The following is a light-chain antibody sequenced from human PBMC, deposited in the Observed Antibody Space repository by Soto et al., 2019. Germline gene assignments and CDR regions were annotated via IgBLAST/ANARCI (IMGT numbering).Light chain of an antibody. V-gene: IGKV3-15*01. Sequence: IVMTQSPATLSVSPGERATLSCRASQSVSSNLAWYQQKPGQAPRLLIYDASTRATGIPARFSGSGSGTEFTLTISSLQSEDFAVYYCQQFNNWPSTFGQGAKLEIK. CDR3: QQFNNWPST. J-gene: IGKJ2*01. CDR2: DAS. CDR1: QSVSSN.